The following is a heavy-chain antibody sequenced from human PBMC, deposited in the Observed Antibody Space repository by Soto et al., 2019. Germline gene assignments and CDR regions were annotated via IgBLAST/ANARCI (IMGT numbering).Heavy chain of an antibody. CDR1: GFTLRTYT. V-gene: IGHV3-21*06. CDR2: ISISSSDR. Sequence: GGSLRLSCAASGFTLRTYTMNWVRQAPGKGLEWVSSISISSSDRYYADSVRGRFTISRDNARNALYLQMNSLRADDTAVYFCVRGMNPLFGGQGTLVTVSS. CDR3: VRGMNPLF. J-gene: IGHJ4*01.